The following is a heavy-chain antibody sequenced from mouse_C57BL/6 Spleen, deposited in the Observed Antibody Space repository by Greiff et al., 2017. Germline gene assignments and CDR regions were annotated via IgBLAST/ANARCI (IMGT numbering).Heavy chain of an antibody. CDR3: TRDRGLLRYFDV. D-gene: IGHD2-3*01. J-gene: IGHJ1*03. Sequence: EVHLVESGEGLVKPGGSLKLSCAASGFTFSSYAMSWVRQTPEKRLEWVAYISSGGDYIYYADTVKGRFTISRDNARNTLYLQMSSLKSEDTAMYYCTRDRGLLRYFDVWGTGTTVTVSS. V-gene: IGHV5-9-1*02. CDR1: GFTFSSYA. CDR2: ISSGGDYI.